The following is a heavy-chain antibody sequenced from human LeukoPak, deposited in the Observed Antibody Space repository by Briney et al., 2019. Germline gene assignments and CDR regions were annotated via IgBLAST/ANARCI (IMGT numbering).Heavy chain of an antibody. CDR3: VRASGSFDD. V-gene: IGHV3-33*01. J-gene: IGHJ4*02. CDR2: IWSDGSNK. CDR1: GFTFSDYG. D-gene: IGHD3-10*01. Sequence: GGSLRLSCAASGFTFSDYGIHWVRQAPGKGLEWVAVIWSDGSNKYYADSVKGRFTISRDNSTKTLYLQMNSLRVEDTAVYYCVRASGSFDDWGQGTLVTVSS.